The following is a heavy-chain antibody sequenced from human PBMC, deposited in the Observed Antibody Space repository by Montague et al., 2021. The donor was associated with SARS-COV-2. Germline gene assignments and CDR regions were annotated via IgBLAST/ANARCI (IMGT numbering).Heavy chain of an antibody. CDR1: GYSISSGYY. D-gene: IGHD2-2*01. J-gene: IGHJ4*02. CDR2: NKHSGGT. V-gene: IGHV4-38-2*02. CDR3: ARSQDCSTTSCHFDF. Sequence: SETLSLTCTVSGYSISSGYYWGWIRQHPGKGLEWIGSNKHSGGTYYNPSLKSRVTIAVDTSKNQFSLKLSSVTAADTAVYYCARSQDCSTTSCHFDFWGQGILATVSS.